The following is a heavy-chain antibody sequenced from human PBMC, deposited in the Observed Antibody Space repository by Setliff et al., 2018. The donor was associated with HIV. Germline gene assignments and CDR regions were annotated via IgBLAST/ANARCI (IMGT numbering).Heavy chain of an antibody. Sequence: ASVKVSCKASGYTFTGYYMHWVRQAPGQGLEWMGRIIPFFGAPDYAQDFRGRVTITADKSTSTAYMELRSLRSDDTAVYYCANSQDWSGYYALDYWGQGTLVTVSS. V-gene: IGHV1-69*06. CDR2: IIPFFGAP. D-gene: IGHD3-3*01. CDR3: ANSQDWSGYYALDY. J-gene: IGHJ4*02. CDR1: GYTFTGYY.